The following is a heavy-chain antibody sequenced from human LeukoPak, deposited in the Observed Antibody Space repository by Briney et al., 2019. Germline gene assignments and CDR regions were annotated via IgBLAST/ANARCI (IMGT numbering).Heavy chain of an antibody. D-gene: IGHD4-17*01. CDR1: ACGFTSCW. CDR3: ARHRVADESDYGDYEGGGCFDY. J-gene: IGHJ4*02. CDR2: IFPGDSDS. V-gene: IGHV5-51*01. Sequence: LQTSSKAAACGFTSCWICWGRQMPGPGLEWLGIIFPGDSDSSYSPSFQGQATSSVDQSIIPAYLQWSSLKASDTAIYCWARHRVADESDYGDYEGGGCFDYWGQGTLVTVSS.